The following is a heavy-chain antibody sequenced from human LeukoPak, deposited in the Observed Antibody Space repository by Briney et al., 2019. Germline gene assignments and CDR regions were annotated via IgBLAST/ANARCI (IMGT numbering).Heavy chain of an antibody. V-gene: IGHV4-59*01. J-gene: IGHJ3*02. CDR3: ARETGWLQFWDRYSFDI. D-gene: IGHD5-24*01. Sequence: PSGTLSLTCTVSGGSISSYYWSWIRQPPGKGLEWIGYIYYSGSTNYNPSLKSRVTISVDTSKNQFSLKLSSVTAADTAVYYCARETGWLQFWDRYSFDIWGQGTMVTVSS. CDR2: IYYSGST. CDR1: GGSISSYY.